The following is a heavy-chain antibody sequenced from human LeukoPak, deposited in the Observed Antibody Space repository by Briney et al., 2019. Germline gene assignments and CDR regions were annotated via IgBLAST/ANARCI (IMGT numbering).Heavy chain of an antibody. Sequence: SETLSLTCTVSGGSISSYYWRWIRQPPGKGLEWIGYIYYSGSTNYNPSLKSRVTISVDTSKNQFSLKLSSVTAADTAVYYCAREGRGAAAGMDYWGQGTLVTVSS. CDR3: AREGRGAAAGMDY. J-gene: IGHJ4*02. CDR2: IYYSGST. CDR1: GGSISSYY. D-gene: IGHD6-13*01. V-gene: IGHV4-59*01.